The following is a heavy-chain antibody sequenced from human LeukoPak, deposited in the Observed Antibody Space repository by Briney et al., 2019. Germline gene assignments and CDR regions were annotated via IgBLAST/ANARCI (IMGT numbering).Heavy chain of an antibody. V-gene: IGHV4-39*01. CDR1: GGSISSSTYY. J-gene: IGHJ4*02. Sequence: SETLSLTCTVSGGSISSSTYYWGWIRQPPGKGLEWIGSISYTGSTYYNPSLKSRVAISVETLKNHFSLKLNSVTAADTAVYYCARLWYYGSGSPTFDYWGQGILVTVSS. CDR2: ISYTGST. CDR3: ARLWYYGSGSPTFDY. D-gene: IGHD3-10*01.